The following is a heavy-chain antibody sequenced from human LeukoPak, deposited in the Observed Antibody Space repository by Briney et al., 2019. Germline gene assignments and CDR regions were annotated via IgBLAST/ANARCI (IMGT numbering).Heavy chain of an antibody. CDR2: IRTSARFI. V-gene: IGHV3-21*01. Sequence: GRSLRLSCAASGFTFSSYSMNSVRQAPGKGLEWVSSIRTSARFIYYADSLKGRFTISRDNAKNSLYLQMNSLRAEDTAVYYCARTGESDRLSFDHWGQGTLVTVSS. J-gene: IGHJ4*02. CDR3: ARTGESDRLSFDH. CDR1: GFTFSSYS. D-gene: IGHD7-27*01.